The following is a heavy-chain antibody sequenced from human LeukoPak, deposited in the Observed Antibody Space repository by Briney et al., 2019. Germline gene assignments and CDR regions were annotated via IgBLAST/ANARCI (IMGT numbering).Heavy chain of an antibody. CDR3: ARLSVVTTVTTSDYYYYGMDV. D-gene: IGHD4-11*01. CDR2: IYYSGST. CDR1: GGSISSYH. J-gene: IGHJ6*02. V-gene: IGHV4-59*08. Sequence: SETLSLTCTVSGGSISSYHWSWIRQPPGKGLEWIGYIYYSGSTNYNPSLKSRVTISVDTSKNQFSLKLSSVTAADTAVYYCARLSVVTTVTTSDYYYYGMDVWGQGTTVTVSS.